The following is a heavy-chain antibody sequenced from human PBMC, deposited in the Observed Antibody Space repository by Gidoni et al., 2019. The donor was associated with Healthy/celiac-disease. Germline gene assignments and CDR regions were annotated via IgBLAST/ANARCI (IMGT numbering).Heavy chain of an antibody. CDR1: GGTFSSYA. J-gene: IGHJ4*02. D-gene: IGHD2-2*01. Sequence: QVQLVQPGAEVKKPGSSVKVSCNAYGGTFSSYAISWVRQAPGQGVGWLGGIIPIFGTANYAHKFQGRVTMTANKSTSTAYMVLSSLRSEDTAVYYCARLEYQLSDGLDYWGQGTLVTVSS. V-gene: IGHV1-69*06. CDR2: IIPIFGTA. CDR3: ARLEYQLSDGLDY.